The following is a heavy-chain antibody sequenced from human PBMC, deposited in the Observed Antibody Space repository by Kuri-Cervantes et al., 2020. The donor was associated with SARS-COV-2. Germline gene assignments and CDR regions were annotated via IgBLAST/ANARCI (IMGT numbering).Heavy chain of an antibody. CDR3: ARHTVQWWTL. Sequence: SETLSLTCTVSGASISSSTYYWGWIRQSPGKGLEWLGSIYESGDTYYSSSLKSRLSLSVDTSKNQFSLKLTSVTAADTAIYYCARHTVQWWTLWGQGTLVTVSS. J-gene: IGHJ4*02. CDR2: IYESGDT. CDR1: GASISSSTYY. D-gene: IGHD2-15*01. V-gene: IGHV4-39*01.